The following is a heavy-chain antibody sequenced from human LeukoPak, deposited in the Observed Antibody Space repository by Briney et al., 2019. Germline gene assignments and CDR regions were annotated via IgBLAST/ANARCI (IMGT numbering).Heavy chain of an antibody. CDR2: ISGSGGST. J-gene: IGHJ4*02. V-gene: IGHV3-23*01. CDR3: AKVLEDYDILGTFDY. D-gene: IGHD3-9*01. CDR1: GFTFSSYG. Sequence: GGSLRLSCAASGFTFSSYGMSWVRQAPGKGLEWVSAISGSGGSTYYADSVKGRFTISRDNSKNTLYLQMNSLRAEDTAVYYCAKVLEDYDILGTFDYWGQGTLVTVSS.